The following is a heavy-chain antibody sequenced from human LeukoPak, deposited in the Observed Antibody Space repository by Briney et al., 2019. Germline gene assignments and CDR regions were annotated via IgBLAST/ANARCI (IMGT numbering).Heavy chain of an antibody. Sequence: PGGSLRLSCAASGFTFSSYSMNWVRQAPGKGLEWVSSISSSSSYIYYADSVKGRFTISRDNSKNTLYLQMNSLRAEDTAVYYCARIPRGVASIMEDYWGQGTLVTVSS. CDR3: ARIPRGVASIMEDY. CDR1: GFTFSSYS. V-gene: IGHV3-21*01. J-gene: IGHJ4*02. CDR2: ISSSSSYI. D-gene: IGHD5-12*01.